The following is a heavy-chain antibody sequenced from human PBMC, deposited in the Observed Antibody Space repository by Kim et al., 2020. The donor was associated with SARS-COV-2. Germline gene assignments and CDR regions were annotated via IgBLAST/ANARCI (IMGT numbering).Heavy chain of an antibody. V-gene: IGHV3-15*01. Sequence: GGSLRLSCAASGFTFSNAWMSWVRQAPGKGLEWVGRIKSKTDGGTTDYAAPVKGRFTISRDDSKNTLYLQMNSLKTEDTAVYYSTTEQARYDILTGYYPGVCYWGQGTLVTVSS. D-gene: IGHD3-9*01. CDR2: IKSKTDGGTT. J-gene: IGHJ4*02. CDR3: TTEQARYDILTGYYPGVCY. CDR1: GFTFSNAW.